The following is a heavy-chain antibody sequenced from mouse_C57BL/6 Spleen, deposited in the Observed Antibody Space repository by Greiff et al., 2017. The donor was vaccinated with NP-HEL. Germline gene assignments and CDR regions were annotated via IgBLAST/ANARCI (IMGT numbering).Heavy chain of an antibody. CDR1: GFSLRTSGMG. CDR3: ARGLRREDYAMDY. D-gene: IGHD2-2*01. CDR2: IYWDDDK. V-gene: IGHV8-12*01. Sequence: QVTLKVSGPGILQSSQTLSLTCSFSGFSLRTSGMGVSWIRQPSGKGLEWLAHIYWDDDKRYNPSLKSRLTISKDTSRNQVFLKITSVDTADTATYYCARGLRREDYAMDYWGQGTSVTVSS. J-gene: IGHJ4*01.